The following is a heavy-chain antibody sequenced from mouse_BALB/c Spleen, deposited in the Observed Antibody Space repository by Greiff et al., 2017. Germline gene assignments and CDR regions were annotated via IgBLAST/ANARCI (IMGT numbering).Heavy chain of an antibody. V-gene: IGHV2-6-7*01. Sequence: VKLMESGPGLVAPSQSLSITCTVSGFSLTGYGVNWVRQPPGKGLEWLGMIWGDGSTDYNSALKSRLSISKDNSKSQVFLKMNSLQTDDTARYYCARVPYYYGSSPDYWGQGTSVTVSS. CDR2: IWGDGST. CDR3: ARVPYYYGSSPDY. CDR1: GFSLTGYG. D-gene: IGHD1-1*01. J-gene: IGHJ4*01.